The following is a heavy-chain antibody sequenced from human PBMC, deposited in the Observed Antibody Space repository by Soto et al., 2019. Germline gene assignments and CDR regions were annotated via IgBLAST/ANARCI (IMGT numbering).Heavy chain of an antibody. CDR3: VRHTMRASAAASLGS. J-gene: IGHJ5*02. Sequence: EVQLVESGGNLVQPGGSLRLSCAASGFTFSTYEFNWVRQAPGRGLEWISYISVSGNIIKYADSVKGRFTISRDNAENSLHLHMSSLRVDDTALFFCVRHTMRASAAASLGSWGQGTQVIVSP. CDR2: ISVSGNII. V-gene: IGHV3-48*03. D-gene: IGHD6-13*01. CDR1: GFTFSTYE.